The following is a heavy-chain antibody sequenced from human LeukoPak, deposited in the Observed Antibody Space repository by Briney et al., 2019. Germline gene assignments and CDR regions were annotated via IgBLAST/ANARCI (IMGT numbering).Heavy chain of an antibody. CDR2: ISSSSSYT. CDR3: ARGFSIAVAGTQKVFDY. D-gene: IGHD6-19*01. J-gene: IGHJ4*02. Sequence: GGSLRLSCAASGFTFSDYYMSWIRQAPGKGLEWVSYISSSSSYTSYADSVKGRFTISRDNAKNSLYLQMNSLRAEDTAVYYCARGFSIAVAGTQKVFDYWGQGTLVTVSS. CDR1: GFTFSDYY. V-gene: IGHV3-11*05.